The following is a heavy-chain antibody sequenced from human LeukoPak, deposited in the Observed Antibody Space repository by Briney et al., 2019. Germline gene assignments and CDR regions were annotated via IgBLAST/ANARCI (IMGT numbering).Heavy chain of an antibody. CDR1: GFTLSTYS. J-gene: IGHJ4*02. Sequence: GGSLRLSCAASGFTLSTYSMNWVRQAPGKGLEWVSYISSSRNSIYYADSVKGRFTISRDKATNTLYLQIHSLRAETTAVYYCARVMEVVLGIFDTWGEGTLVT. CDR2: ISSSRNSI. CDR3: ARVMEVVLGIFDT. D-gene: IGHD2-15*01. V-gene: IGHV3-48*01.